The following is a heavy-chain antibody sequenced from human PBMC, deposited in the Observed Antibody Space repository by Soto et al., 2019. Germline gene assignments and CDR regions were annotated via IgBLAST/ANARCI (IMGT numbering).Heavy chain of an antibody. CDR2: IDPSDSYT. Sequence: LGESLKISCKGSGYSFTSYWISWVRQMPGKGLEWMGRIDPSDSYTNYSPSFQGHVTISADKSISTAYLQWSSLKASDTAMYYCARHQRIAAAATGFDPWGQGTLVTVSS. CDR1: GYSFTSYW. D-gene: IGHD6-13*01. CDR3: ARHQRIAAAATGFDP. V-gene: IGHV5-10-1*01. J-gene: IGHJ5*02.